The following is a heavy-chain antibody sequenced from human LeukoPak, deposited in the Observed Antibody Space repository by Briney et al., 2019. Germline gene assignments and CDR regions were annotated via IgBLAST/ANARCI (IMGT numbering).Heavy chain of an antibody. CDR3: ARPGDIPFRFDH. V-gene: IGHV4-34*01. CDR2: INHSGST. CDR1: GGSFSGYY. J-gene: IGHJ4*02. D-gene: IGHD2-21*02. Sequence: PSETLSLTCAVYGGSFSGYYWSWIRQPPGKGLEWIGEINHSGSTNYNPSLKSRVTISVDTSKNQFSLKLSSVTAADTAVYYCARPGDIPFRFDHWGQGTLVTVSS.